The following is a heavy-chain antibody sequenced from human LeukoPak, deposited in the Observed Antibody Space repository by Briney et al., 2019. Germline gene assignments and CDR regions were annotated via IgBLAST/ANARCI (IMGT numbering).Heavy chain of an antibody. CDR2: IIPIFGTA. D-gene: IGHD4-17*01. J-gene: IGHJ4*02. CDR3: ARVGTRLSVTKYYFDY. CDR1: GYTFTTCG. V-gene: IGHV1-69*13. Sequence: SVKVSCKASGYTFTTCGISWVRQAPGQGLEWMGGIIPIFGTANYAQKFQGRVTITADESTSTAYMELSSLRSEDTAVYYCARVGTRLSVTKYYFDYWGQGTLVTVSS.